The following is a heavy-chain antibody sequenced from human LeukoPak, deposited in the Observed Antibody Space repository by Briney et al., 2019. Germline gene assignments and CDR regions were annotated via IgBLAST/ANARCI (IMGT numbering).Heavy chain of an antibody. CDR3: ARQTYSIDWFDP. J-gene: IGHJ5*02. CDR1: GGSISSYY. Sequence: SETLSLTCTVSGGSISSYYWGWIRQPPGKGLEWIGSIYYSGSTYYNPSLKSRVTISVDTSKNQFSLKLSSVTAADTAVYYCARQTYSIDWFDPWGQGTLVTVSS. D-gene: IGHD4-11*01. CDR2: IYYSGST. V-gene: IGHV4-39*01.